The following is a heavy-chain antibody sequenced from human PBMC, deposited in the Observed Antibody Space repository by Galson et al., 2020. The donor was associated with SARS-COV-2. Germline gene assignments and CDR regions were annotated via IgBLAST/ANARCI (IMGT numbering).Heavy chain of an antibody. V-gene: IGHV1-2*02. CDR3: AMQRNDAFDI. J-gene: IGHJ3*02. CDR1: GYTFTGYY. CDR2: INPNSGDT. Sequence: ASVKVSCKASGYTFTGYYMHWVRQAPGQGLEWMGWINPNSGDTKSAQNFQGRVTMTRDTSISTAYMELSGLRSDDTAVYYCAMQRNDAFDIWGQWTMVTVSS. D-gene: IGHD6-25*01.